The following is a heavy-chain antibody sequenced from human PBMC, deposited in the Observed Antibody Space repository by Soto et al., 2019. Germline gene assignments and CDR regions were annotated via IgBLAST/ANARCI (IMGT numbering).Heavy chain of an antibody. D-gene: IGHD6-6*01. CDR3: AKQRGLVPDY. CDR1: GFTFSSYG. V-gene: IGHV3-30*18. Sequence: QVQLVESGGGVVQPGRSLRLSCAASGFTFSSYGMHWVRQAPGKGLEWVAVISYDGSNKYYADSVKGRFTISRDNSKNTLYLQMNSLRAKDTAVYCCAKQRGLVPDYWGQGTLVTVSS. CDR2: ISYDGSNK. J-gene: IGHJ4*02.